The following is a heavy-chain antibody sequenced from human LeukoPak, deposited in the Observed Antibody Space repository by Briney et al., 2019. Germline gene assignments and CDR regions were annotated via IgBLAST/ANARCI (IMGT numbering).Heavy chain of an antibody. J-gene: IGHJ5*02. V-gene: IGHV4-4*07. D-gene: IGHD2-15*01. Sequence: SETLSLTCTVSGGSISSYYWSWIRQPAGKGLEWIGRIYTSGSTNYNPSLKSRVTMLLDTSKNQFSLKLSSVTAADTAVYYCARDDGIVRPFDPWGQGTLVTVSS. CDR2: IYTSGST. CDR3: ARDDGIVRPFDP. CDR1: GGSISSYY.